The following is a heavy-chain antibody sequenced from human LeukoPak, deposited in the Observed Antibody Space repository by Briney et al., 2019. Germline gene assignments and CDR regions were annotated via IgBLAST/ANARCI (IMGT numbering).Heavy chain of an antibody. CDR2: INLYNGAT. V-gene: IGHV1-2*02. CDR3: ASWAGGNEPVASFDY. Sequence: ASVTVSFTPTGYSFTAYYIFWMRQAPGQGLECMGWINLYNGATKYAQRFQSRVTITRDTSISTAYMELSRLRSDDTATYYCASWAGGNEPVASFDYWGQGTLVTVSS. D-gene: IGHD1-14*01. J-gene: IGHJ4*02. CDR1: GYSFTAYY.